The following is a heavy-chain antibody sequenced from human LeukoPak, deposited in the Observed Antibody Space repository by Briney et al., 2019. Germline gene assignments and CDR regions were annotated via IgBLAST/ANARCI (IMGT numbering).Heavy chain of an antibody. CDR2: INPNSGGT. V-gene: IGHV1-2*06. J-gene: IGHJ3*02. Sequence: GASVKVSCKASGYTFTGYYMHWVPQAPGQGLEWMGRINPNSGGTNYAQKFQGRVTMTRDTSISTAYMALSRLRSDGTAVYYCAKDSHDAFDIWGQGTMVTVSS. D-gene: IGHD5-18*01. CDR3: AKDSHDAFDI. CDR1: GYTFTGYY.